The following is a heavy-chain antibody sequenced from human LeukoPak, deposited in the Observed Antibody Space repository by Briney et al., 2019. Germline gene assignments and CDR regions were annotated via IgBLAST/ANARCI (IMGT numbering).Heavy chain of an antibody. CDR1: GYTFTGYY. CDR3: ARDYGRQWDFDY. Sequence: ASVKVSCKASGYTFTGYYMHWVRQAPGQGLEWMGWINPNSGGTNYAQKFQGSVTITRDTTISTAYMELSRLRSGDTAVYYCARDYGRQWDFDYWGQGTLVTVSS. D-gene: IGHD3-10*01. CDR2: INPNSGGT. V-gene: IGHV1-2*02. J-gene: IGHJ4*02.